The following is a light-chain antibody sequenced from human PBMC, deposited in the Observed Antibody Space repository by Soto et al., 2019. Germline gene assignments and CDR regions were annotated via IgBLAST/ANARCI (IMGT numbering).Light chain of an antibody. CDR2: AAS. Sequence: DIQMTQSPSSLSASVGDRVTITCRASQSISSYLNWYQQKPGKAPKLLIYAASSLQSGVPSRFSGSRSGTDFTLTISTLPPEDFATYYCQQSYNTPRTFGQGTKVEIK. J-gene: IGKJ1*01. V-gene: IGKV1-39*01. CDR1: QSISSY. CDR3: QQSYNTPRT.